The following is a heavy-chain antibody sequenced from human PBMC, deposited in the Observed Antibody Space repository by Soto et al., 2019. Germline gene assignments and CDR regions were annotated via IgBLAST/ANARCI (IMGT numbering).Heavy chain of an antibody. V-gene: IGHV1-69*04. Sequence: QVQLVQSGAEVKKPGSSVKVSCKASGGTFNNYAISWVRQAPGQGPEWMGRIIPLVGIANYAQNFQGRVTITADKSSTTAYMELSRLISEDTAVYFCARDWIALDFQQPRGYYYYAMDFWGQVTTVTVSS. D-gene: IGHD6-13*01. J-gene: IGHJ6*02. CDR3: ARDWIALDFQQPRGYYYYAMDF. CDR1: GGTFNNYA. CDR2: IIPLVGIA.